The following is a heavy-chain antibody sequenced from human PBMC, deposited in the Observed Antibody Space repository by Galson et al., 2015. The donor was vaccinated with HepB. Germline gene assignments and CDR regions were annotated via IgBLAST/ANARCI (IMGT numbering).Heavy chain of an antibody. V-gene: IGHV3-74*01. CDR2: INRDGSST. CDR1: GFTSSSYW. Sequence: SLRLSCAASGFTSSSYWMHWVRQAPGKGLVWVSRINRDGSSTNYADSVEGRFANSRDNAKSTLYLQMNSLRAEDTAVYYCARGNGYYGNDYWGQGTLVTVSS. J-gene: IGHJ4*02. D-gene: IGHD3-22*01. CDR3: ARGNGYYGNDY.